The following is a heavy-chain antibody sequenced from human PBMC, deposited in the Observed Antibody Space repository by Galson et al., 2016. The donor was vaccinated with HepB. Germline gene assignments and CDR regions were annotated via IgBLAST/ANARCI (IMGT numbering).Heavy chain of an antibody. CDR3: ARGARRWPRVPYYYYGMDV. J-gene: IGHJ6*02. CDR1: GGPIATNSYY. D-gene: IGHD6-13*01. CDR2: LYNNGKT. V-gene: IGHV4-39*01. Sequence: SETLSLTCSVSGGPIATNSYYWAWIRRPPGKGLEWIGSLYNNGKTFYNPSLKSRVTVSVDMSKNQYSLKLTSVSAADTAVYFCARGARRWPRVPYYYYGMDVWGPGTTVTVSS.